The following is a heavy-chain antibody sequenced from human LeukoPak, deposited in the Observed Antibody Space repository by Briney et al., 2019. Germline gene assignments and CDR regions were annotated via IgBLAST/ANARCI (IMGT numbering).Heavy chain of an antibody. CDR1: GYTFTGYH. CDR3: ARDKGAAGTPTNWFDP. V-gene: IGHV1-2*02. Sequence: ASLKVSCKASGYTFTGYHMHWVRLAPGQGLEWMGWINPNSGGTNYAQKFQGRVTMTRDTSISTAYMELSSLRSDDTAVYYCARDKGAAGTPTNWFDPWGQGTLVTVSS. D-gene: IGHD6-13*01. CDR2: INPNSGGT. J-gene: IGHJ5*02.